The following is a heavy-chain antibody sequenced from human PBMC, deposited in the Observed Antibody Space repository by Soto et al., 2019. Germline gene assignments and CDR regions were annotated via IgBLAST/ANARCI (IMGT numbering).Heavy chain of an antibody. J-gene: IGHJ5*02. CDR1: GFTFSSYA. Sequence: QVQLVESGGGVVQPGRSLRLSCAASGFTFSSYAMHWVRQAPGKGLEWVAVISYDGSNKYYADSVKGRFTISRDNSKNTLYLQMNSLRAEDTAVYYCARVAAAEYSSSRTWFDPWGQGTLVTVSS. V-gene: IGHV3-30-3*01. CDR3: ARVAAAEYSSSRTWFDP. CDR2: ISYDGSNK. D-gene: IGHD6-6*01.